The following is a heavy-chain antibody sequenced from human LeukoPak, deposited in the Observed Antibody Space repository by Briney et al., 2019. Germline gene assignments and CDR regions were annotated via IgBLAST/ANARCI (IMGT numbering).Heavy chain of an antibody. V-gene: IGHV3-11*04. CDR1: GFTFSDYY. CDR3: ARYGDSSGYYSADAFDV. Sequence: GGSLRLSCAASGFTFSDYYMNWVRQAPGKGLEWVSYIGTSGGSTYYADSLQGRFTISRDNAKNSLYLQMNSLRAEDTAVYYCARYGDSSGYYSADAFDVWGQGTMVTVSS. D-gene: IGHD3-22*01. CDR2: IGTSGGST. J-gene: IGHJ3*01.